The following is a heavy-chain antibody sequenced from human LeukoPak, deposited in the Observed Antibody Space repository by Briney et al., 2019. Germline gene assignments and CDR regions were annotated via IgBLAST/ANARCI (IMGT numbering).Heavy chain of an antibody. D-gene: IGHD5-12*01. V-gene: IGHV3-7*01. CDR1: GFTFSSYW. CDR2: IKQDGSEK. J-gene: IGHJ4*02. Sequence: GGSLRLSCAASGFTFSSYWMSWVRQAPGKGLEWVANIKQDGSEKYYVDSVKGRFTISRDNAKNSLYLQMNSLRAEDTAVYYCARSGLSGYRPFDYWGQGTLVTVSS. CDR3: ARSGLSGYRPFDY.